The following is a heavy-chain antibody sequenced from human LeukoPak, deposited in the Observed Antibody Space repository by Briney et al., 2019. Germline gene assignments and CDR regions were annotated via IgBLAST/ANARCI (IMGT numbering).Heavy chain of an antibody. CDR1: GYTFTGYY. CDR3: ARDGRDYGDYDWFDP. J-gene: IGHJ5*02. Sequence: ASVKVSCKASGYTFTGYYLHWVRQAPGQGLEWMGWIKPNSGGTSYAQKFQGRVTMTRDTSISTAYMELRALRSDDTAVYYCARDGRDYGDYDWFDPWGQGTLVTVSS. CDR2: IKPNSGGT. D-gene: IGHD4-17*01. V-gene: IGHV1-2*02.